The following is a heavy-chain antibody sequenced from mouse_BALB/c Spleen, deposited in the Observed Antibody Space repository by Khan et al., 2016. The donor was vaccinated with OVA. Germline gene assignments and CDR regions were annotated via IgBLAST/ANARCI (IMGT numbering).Heavy chain of an antibody. V-gene: IGHV5-6*01. J-gene: IGHJ3*01. D-gene: IGHD4-1*01. Sequence: EVELVESGGDLVKPGGSLKLSCAASGFTFSSYSMSWVRQTPDKRLEWVASISSGGDYTYYPDIVKGRFTIPRDNAKNTLYLEMSSLKSEDTAIYYCASHLTVSFAYWGQGTLVTVSA. CDR1: GFTFSSYS. CDR2: ISSGGDYT. CDR3: ASHLTVSFAY.